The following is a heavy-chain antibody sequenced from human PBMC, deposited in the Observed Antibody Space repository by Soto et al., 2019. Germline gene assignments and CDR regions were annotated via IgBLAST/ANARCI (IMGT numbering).Heavy chain of an antibody. D-gene: IGHD6-19*01. CDR2: IYPGDSDT. CDR3: ARLFDTSGWYDY. CDR1: GYSFTSYW. J-gene: IGHJ4*02. V-gene: IGHV5-51*01. Sequence: GESLKIYCKGSGYSFTSYWIGWVRQMPGKGLERMGLIYPGDSDTRYSPSFQGQATISADKSITTTSLQWSSLKASDTAIYYCARLFDTSGWYDYWGQGTLVTVSS.